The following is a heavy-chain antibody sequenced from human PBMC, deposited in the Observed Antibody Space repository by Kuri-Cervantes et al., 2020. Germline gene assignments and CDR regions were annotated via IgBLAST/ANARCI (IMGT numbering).Heavy chain of an antibody. Sequence: LSLTCAASGFTFSDYYMSWIRQAPGKGLEWVSYISSSGSTIYYADSVKGRFTISRDNAKNSLYLQMNSLRAEDTAVYYCARGDSLLGGPNYYYYYYMDVWGKGTTVTVSS. CDR1: GFTFSDYY. J-gene: IGHJ6*03. CDR2: ISSSGSTI. V-gene: IGHV3-11*04. CDR3: ARGDSLLGGPNYYYYYYMDV. D-gene: IGHD3-16*01.